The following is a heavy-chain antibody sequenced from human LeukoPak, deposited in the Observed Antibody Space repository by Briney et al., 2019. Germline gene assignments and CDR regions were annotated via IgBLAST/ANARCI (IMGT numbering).Heavy chain of an antibody. CDR3: ARGGSGISNAFDI. J-gene: IGHJ3*02. D-gene: IGHD3-10*01. Sequence: PSETLSLTCTVSGGSISSYYWSWIRQPPGKGLEWIGYLYYSGSTNSNPSLKSRVTMSVDTSKNQFSLKLRSVTAADTAVYYCARGGSGISNAFDIWGQGTMVTVSS. CDR2: LYYSGST. V-gene: IGHV4-59*01. CDR1: GGSISSYY.